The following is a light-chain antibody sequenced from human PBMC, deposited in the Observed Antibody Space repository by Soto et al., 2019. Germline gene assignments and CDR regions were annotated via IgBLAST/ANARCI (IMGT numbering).Light chain of an antibody. CDR2: KAS. J-gene: IGKJ1*01. CDR3: QQYNSYSRT. V-gene: IGKV1-5*03. Sequence: DIPMTQSVSTLSASVGDRVTITCRASQSISSWLAWYQQKPGKAPKLLIYKASTLESGVPSRFSGSGSGTEFTLTISSLQPDDFAIYYCQQYNSYSRTFGQGTKVEIK. CDR1: QSISSW.